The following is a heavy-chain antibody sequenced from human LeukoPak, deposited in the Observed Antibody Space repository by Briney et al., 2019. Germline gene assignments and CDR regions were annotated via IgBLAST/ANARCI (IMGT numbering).Heavy chain of an antibody. CDR2: INTNSGAT. V-gene: IGHV1-2*02. D-gene: IGHD1-26*01. Sequence: ASVKVSCKASGDTFTGYYMHWVRQAPGQGLEWMGWINTNSGATNYAQKFQGRVTMTRDTSISTAYMELSRLRSDDTAVYYCARESSMRGADAFDIWGQGTMVTVSS. J-gene: IGHJ3*02. CDR3: ARESSMRGADAFDI. CDR1: GDTFTGYY.